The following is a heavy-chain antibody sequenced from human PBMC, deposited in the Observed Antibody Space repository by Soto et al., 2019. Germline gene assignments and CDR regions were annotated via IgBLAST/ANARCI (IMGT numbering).Heavy chain of an antibody. D-gene: IGHD2-21*01. CDR3: ARRDDSPTAEYFQH. V-gene: IGHV5-51*01. J-gene: IGHJ1*01. Sequence: GESLKISCKGSGYSFTTYWIGWVRQMPGKGLEWMGIIYPGDSDTRYSPSFQGQVTISADKSTSTAYLQWSSLKASDTAMYYCARRDDSPTAEYFQHWGQGTLVTSPQ. CDR1: GYSFTTYW. CDR2: IYPGDSDT.